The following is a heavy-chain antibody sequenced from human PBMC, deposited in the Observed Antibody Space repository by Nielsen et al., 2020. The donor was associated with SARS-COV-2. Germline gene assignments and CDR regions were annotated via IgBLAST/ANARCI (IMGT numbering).Heavy chain of an antibody. CDR2: IHYSGTP. J-gene: IGHJ4*02. CDR3: ARKYGSGAIDY. CDR1: GGSISISSYY. V-gene: IGHV4-39*01. Sequence: SETLSLTCTVSGGSISISSYYWGWIRQSPGRGLEWIGYIHYSGTPYYNPSLKSRVSISVDTSKNQFSLNLNSVTAADTAVYYCARKYGSGAIDYWGQGTLVTVSS. D-gene: IGHD3-10*01.